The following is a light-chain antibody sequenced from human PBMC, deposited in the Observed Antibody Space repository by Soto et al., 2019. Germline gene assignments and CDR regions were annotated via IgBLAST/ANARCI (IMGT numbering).Light chain of an antibody. V-gene: IGLV2-8*01. J-gene: IGLJ1*01. Sequence: QSALTQPASVSGSPGQSITISCTGTSSDVGGYNYVSWYQQHPGKAPKLVIYEVTKRPSGVSNRFSGSKSGNTASLTVSWLQADDEADYYCASYAGSHNFVFGTGTKLTVL. CDR1: SSDVGGYNY. CDR2: EVT. CDR3: ASYAGSHNFV.